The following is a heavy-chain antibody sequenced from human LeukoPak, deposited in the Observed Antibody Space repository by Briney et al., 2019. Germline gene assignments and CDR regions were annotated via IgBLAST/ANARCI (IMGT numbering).Heavy chain of an antibody. Sequence: PGGSLRLSCAASGFTFSDHYMSWIRQAPGKGLEWVSYISSSGSTIYYADSVKGRFTISRDNAKNSLYLQMNSLRAEDTAVYYCASRSIQLWTIDYWGQGTLVTVSS. CDR2: ISSSGSTI. J-gene: IGHJ4*02. V-gene: IGHV3-11*04. CDR1: GFTFSDHY. D-gene: IGHD5-18*01. CDR3: ASRSIQLWTIDY.